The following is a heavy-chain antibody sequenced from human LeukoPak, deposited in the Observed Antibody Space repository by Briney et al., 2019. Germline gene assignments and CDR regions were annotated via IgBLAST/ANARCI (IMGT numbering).Heavy chain of an antibody. J-gene: IGHJ4*02. Sequence: SETLSLTCTVSGGSISSSSYYWGWIRQPPGKGLEWIGSIYYSGSTYYNPSLKSRVTISVDTSKNQFSLKLSSVTAADTAVYYCARADGSYGSFDYWGQGTLVTVSS. CDR3: ARADGSYGSFDY. D-gene: IGHD5-18*01. V-gene: IGHV4-39*07. CDR1: GGSISSSSYY. CDR2: IYYSGST.